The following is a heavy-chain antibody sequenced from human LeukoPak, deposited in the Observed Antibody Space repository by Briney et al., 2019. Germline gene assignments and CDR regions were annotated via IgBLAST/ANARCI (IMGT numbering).Heavy chain of an antibody. V-gene: IGHV1-24*01. Sequence: ASVKVSCKVSGYTLTELSMHWVRQAPGKGLEWIGGFDPEDGETIYAQKFQGRVTMTEDTSTDTAYMELSSLRSEDTAVYYCATFPIAVAGNFDYWGQGTLVTVSS. CDR2: FDPEDGET. CDR1: GYTLTELS. J-gene: IGHJ4*02. CDR3: ATFPIAVAGNFDY. D-gene: IGHD6-19*01.